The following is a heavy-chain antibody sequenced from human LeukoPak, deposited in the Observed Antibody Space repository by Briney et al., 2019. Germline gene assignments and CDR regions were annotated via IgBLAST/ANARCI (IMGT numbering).Heavy chain of an antibody. Sequence: PGGSLRLSCAASGFTFGSYNMNWVRQAPGKGLEWVSSISTSSSYIYHADSVKGRFTISRDNAKNSLYLQMNSLRAEDTAVYYCARDLRLDFWGQGTLVTVSS. CDR1: GFTFGSYN. CDR3: ARDLRLDF. J-gene: IGHJ4*02. CDR2: ISTSSSYI. V-gene: IGHV3-21*01.